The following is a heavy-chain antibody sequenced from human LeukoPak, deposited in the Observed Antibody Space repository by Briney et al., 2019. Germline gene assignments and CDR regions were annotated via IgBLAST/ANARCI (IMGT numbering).Heavy chain of an antibody. J-gene: IGHJ4*02. D-gene: IGHD4-17*01. CDR3: AREGAVTTTLPIDY. V-gene: IGHV3-48*03. Sequence: PGGSLRLSCAASGFTFSSYEMNWVRQAPGKGLEWVSYISSSGSTIYYADSVKGRFTISRDNAKSSLFLQMNSLRAEDTAIYYCAREGAVTTTLPIDYWGQGTLVTVSS. CDR1: GFTFSSYE. CDR2: ISSSGSTI.